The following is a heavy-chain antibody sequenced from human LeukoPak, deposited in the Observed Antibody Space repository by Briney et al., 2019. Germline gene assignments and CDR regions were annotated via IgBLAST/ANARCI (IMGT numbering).Heavy chain of an antibody. J-gene: IGHJ4*02. V-gene: IGHV1-69*04. CDR2: IIPILGIA. Sequence: ASVKVSCKASGGTFSSYAISWVRQAPGQGLEWMGRIIPILGIANYAQKFQGRVTITADKSTSTAYMELSSLRSEDTAVYYCARSSTLGNYFDYWGQGTLVTVSS. D-gene: IGHD6-13*01. CDR1: GGTFSSYA. CDR3: ARSSTLGNYFDY.